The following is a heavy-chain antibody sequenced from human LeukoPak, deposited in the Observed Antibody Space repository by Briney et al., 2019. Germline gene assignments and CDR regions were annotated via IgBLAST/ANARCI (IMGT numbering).Heavy chain of an antibody. CDR2: IYHSGST. V-gene: IGHV4-38-2*02. Sequence: PSETLSLTCTVSGYSFSSSFYWGWIRQPPGKGLECIGSIYHSGSTYYNPSLKSRVTISVDTSKNQFSLNLSSVTAADTAMYYCARAVGTSRNFFDYWGQGTLVTVSS. D-gene: IGHD4-23*01. CDR1: GYSFSSSFY. J-gene: IGHJ4*02. CDR3: ARAVGTSRNFFDY.